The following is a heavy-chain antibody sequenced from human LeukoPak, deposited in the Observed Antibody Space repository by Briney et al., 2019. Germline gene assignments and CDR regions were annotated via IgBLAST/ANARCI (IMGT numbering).Heavy chain of an antibody. CDR3: ARGGPEWPLDY. D-gene: IGHD3-3*01. Sequence: GRSLRLSCAASGFSFNTYGMLWVRQAPGKGLECVAVIWYDGSNTYYADFVKGRFTISRDNSKNTLYLQMNSLRAEDTAVYYCARGGPEWPLDYWGQGTLVTVSS. J-gene: IGHJ4*02. V-gene: IGHV3-33*01. CDR2: IWYDGSNT. CDR1: GFSFNTYG.